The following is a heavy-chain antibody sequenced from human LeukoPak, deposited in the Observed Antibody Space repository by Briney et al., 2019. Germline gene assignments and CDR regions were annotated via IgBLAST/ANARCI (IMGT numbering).Heavy chain of an antibody. CDR2: ISAYNGNT. J-gene: IGHJ4*02. V-gene: IGHV1-18*01. CDR3: ARVRGSLRYCSSTSCPAPFDY. Sequence: ASVKVSCKASGGTFSSYAISWVRQAPGQGLEWMEWISAYNGNTNYAQKLQGRVTMTTDTSTSTAYMELRSLRSDDTAVYYCARVRGSLRYCSSTSCPAPFDYWGQGTLVTVSS. CDR1: GGTFSSYA. D-gene: IGHD2-2*01.